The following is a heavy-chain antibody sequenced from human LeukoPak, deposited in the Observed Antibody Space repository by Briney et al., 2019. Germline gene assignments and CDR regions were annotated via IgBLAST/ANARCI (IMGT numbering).Heavy chain of an antibody. J-gene: IGHJ4*02. CDR2: VQQDGSEK. V-gene: IGHV3-7*01. Sequence: PGGSLRLSCAASGFTFNSYWMSWVRQAAGKGLEWVANVQQDGSEKYYVDSVKGRFTISRDNARNSLYLQMNSLRAEDTAVYYCATTLNIATAAYFWGQGTLVTVSS. CDR1: GFTFNSYW. D-gene: IGHD6-13*01. CDR3: ATTLNIATAAYF.